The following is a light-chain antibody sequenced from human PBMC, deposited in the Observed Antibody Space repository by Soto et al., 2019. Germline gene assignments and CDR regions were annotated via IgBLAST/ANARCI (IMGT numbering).Light chain of an antibody. Sequence: DIQMTQSPSTLSASVGDRVTITCRASQSINNWLAWYQQKPGKAPKLLIYKTSDLESGVPSRFSGSGSGTEFSLTISSLQPDDFATYYCQQYNSYSGTFGQGTKVDIK. V-gene: IGKV1-5*03. J-gene: IGKJ1*01. CDR2: KTS. CDR3: QQYNSYSGT. CDR1: QSINNW.